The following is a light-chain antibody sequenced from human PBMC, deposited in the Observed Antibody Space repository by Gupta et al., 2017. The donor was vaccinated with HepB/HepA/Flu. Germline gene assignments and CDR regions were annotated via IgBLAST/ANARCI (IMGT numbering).Light chain of an antibody. J-gene: IGLJ2*01. CDR3: CTYAGDTIFDVV. CDR2: EGS. V-gene: IGLV2-23*03. Sequence: QSHLTQPASVSGSPGQLITIPCTGTVNVFGTYNLVSWYQQYPGEVPRLLIYEGSKRPSGVSNGFSGFKSADTGALTISGLQAGDEANYYGCTYAGDTIFDVVFGGGTKLTVL. CDR1: VNVFGTYNL.